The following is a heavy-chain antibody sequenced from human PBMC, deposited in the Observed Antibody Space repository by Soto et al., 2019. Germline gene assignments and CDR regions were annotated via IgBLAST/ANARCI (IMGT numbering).Heavy chain of an antibody. Sequence: ASVKVSCKASGGTFSSYGISWVRQAPGQGLEWMGGTIPIFDTTNYAQKFQGRVTITADESTSTAYMELSSLRSEGTAVYYCARDHSLTGSIRFFDPWGQGTLVTVSS. CDR3: ARDHSLTGSIRFFDP. V-gene: IGHV1-69*13. CDR1: GGTFSSYG. J-gene: IGHJ5*02. CDR2: TIPIFDTT. D-gene: IGHD3-9*01.